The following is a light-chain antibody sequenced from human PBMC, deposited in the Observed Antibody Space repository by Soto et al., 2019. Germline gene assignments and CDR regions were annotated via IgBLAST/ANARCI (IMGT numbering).Light chain of an antibody. CDR2: EVV. CDR1: KSDIGVYDF. CDR3: SSYTTIKTVV. J-gene: IGLJ2*01. V-gene: IGLV2-8*01. Sequence: QSALTQPPSASGSPGQSVTISCTGTKSDIGVYDFVSWYQHHPGKAPRLIIYEVVQRPSGVPDRFSGSKSGNTASLTVSGLQAADEADYHCSSYTTIKTVVFGGGTKLTVL.